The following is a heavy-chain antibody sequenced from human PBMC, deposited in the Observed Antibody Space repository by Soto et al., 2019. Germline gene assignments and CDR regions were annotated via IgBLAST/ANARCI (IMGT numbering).Heavy chain of an antibody. J-gene: IGHJ6*03. V-gene: IGHV1-2*04. Sequence: ASVKVSCKASGYTFTGYYMHWVRQAPGQGLEWMGWINPNSGGTNYAQKFQGWVTMTRDTSISTAYMELSSLRSEDTAVYYCARVVVAATPPAYYYYYYMDVWGKGTTVSVSS. D-gene: IGHD2-15*01. CDR2: INPNSGGT. CDR1: GYTFTGYY. CDR3: ARVVVAATPPAYYYYYYMDV.